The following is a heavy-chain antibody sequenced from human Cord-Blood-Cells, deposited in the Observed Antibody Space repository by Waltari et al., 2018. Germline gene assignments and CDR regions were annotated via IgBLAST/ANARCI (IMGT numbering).Heavy chain of an antibody. CDR1: GYTFTGDY. V-gene: IGHV1-2*02. J-gene: IGHJ5*02. D-gene: IGHD3-9*01. Sequence: QVQLVQSGAEVKKPGASVTVSCKASGYTFTGDYMHWVRQAPGQGLEWMGWINPNRGGTNYAQKFQGRVTMTRDTSISTAYMELSRLRSDDTAVYYCASGKGLGWFDPWGQGTLVTVSS. CDR3: ASGKGLGWFDP. CDR2: INPNRGGT.